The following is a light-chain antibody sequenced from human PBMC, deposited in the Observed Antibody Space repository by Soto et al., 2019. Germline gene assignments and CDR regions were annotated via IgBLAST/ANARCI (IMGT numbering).Light chain of an antibody. CDR3: QHDNSYSEA. CDR1: QSLSSW. V-gene: IGKV1-5*03. CDR2: KAS. J-gene: IGKJ1*01. Sequence: DIQVNLSPSTLSAYVRDRVTITCLASQSLSSWLAWYQQKPGKAPKLLIYKASTLKSGVPSRFSGSGSGTEFTLTISSLQPDDFATYYCQHDNSYSEAFGQGTKVDNK.